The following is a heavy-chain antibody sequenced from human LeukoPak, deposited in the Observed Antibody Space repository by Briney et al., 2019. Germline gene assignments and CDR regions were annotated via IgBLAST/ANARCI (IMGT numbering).Heavy chain of an antibody. CDR2: INSDGSST. V-gene: IGHV3-74*01. CDR3: ARASIKRLQQLAKGINFDY. CDR1: GFTFSSYW. D-gene: IGHD6-13*01. Sequence: GGSLRLSCAASGFTFSSYWMHWVRQARGKGLVWVSRINSDGSSTSYADSVKGRFTISRDNAKNTLYLQMNSLRAEDTAVHYCARASIKRLQQLAKGINFDYWGRGTLVTVSS. J-gene: IGHJ4*02.